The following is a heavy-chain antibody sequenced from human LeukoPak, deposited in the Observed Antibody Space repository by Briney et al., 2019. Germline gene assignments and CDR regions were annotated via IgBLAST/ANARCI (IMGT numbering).Heavy chain of an antibody. J-gene: IGHJ4*02. CDR3: ARGAYPAGTTVTTIDY. Sequence: PSETLSLTCTVSGGSISSSSYYWGWIRQPPGKGLEWLGTISYSGSTYYNPSLKSRVTISVDTSKNHFSLKLSSVTAADTAVYYCARGAYPAGTTVTTIDYWGQGTLVTVSS. CDR2: ISYSGST. D-gene: IGHD4-17*01. V-gene: IGHV4-39*02. CDR1: GGSISSSSYY.